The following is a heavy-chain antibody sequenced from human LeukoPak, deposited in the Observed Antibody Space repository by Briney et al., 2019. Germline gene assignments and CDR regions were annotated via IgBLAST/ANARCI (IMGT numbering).Heavy chain of an antibody. V-gene: IGHV4-30-4*08. Sequence: SETLSLTCTVSGGSISSGVYYWSWIRQPPGKGLEWIGYIYYSGSTYYNPSLKSRVTISVDTSKNQFSLKLSSVTAADTAVYYCVASTSSHPYIVVVSAFDYWGQGTLVTVSS. D-gene: IGHD2-2*01. CDR1: GGSISSGVYY. CDR3: VASTSSHPYIVVVSAFDY. J-gene: IGHJ4*02. CDR2: IYYSGST.